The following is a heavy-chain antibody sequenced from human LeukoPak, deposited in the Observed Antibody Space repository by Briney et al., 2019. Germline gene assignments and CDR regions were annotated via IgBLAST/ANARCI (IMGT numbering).Heavy chain of an antibody. V-gene: IGHV1-8*01. CDR1: GYTFTSYD. CDR2: MNPNSGNT. CDR3: ARGYCSSTNCFFDP. D-gene: IGHD2-2*01. J-gene: IGHJ5*02. Sequence: GASVKVSCKASGYTFTSYDINWVRQATGQGLEWMGWMNPNSGNTGYAQKFQGRVTMTRNTSISTAYMELSSLRSEDTAVYYCARGYCSSTNCFFDPWGQGTLVTVSS.